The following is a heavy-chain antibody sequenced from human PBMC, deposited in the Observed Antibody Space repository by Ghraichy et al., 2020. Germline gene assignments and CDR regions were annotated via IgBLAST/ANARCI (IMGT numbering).Heavy chain of an antibody. CDR3: ARGMVRGVIKVFGY. Sequence: SVKVSCKASGYTFTSYDINWVRQATGQGLEWMGWMNPNSGNTGYAQKFQGRVTMTRNTSISTAYMELSSLRSEDTAVYYCARGMVRGVIKVFGYWGQGTLVTVSS. V-gene: IGHV1-8*01. D-gene: IGHD3-10*01. CDR1: GYTFTSYD. J-gene: IGHJ4*02. CDR2: MNPNSGNT.